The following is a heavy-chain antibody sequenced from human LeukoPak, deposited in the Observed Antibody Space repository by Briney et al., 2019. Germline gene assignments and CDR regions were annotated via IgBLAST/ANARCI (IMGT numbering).Heavy chain of an antibody. Sequence: GGSLRLSCAASGFTFSNYWMTWVRQAPGKGLEWVTNINRDGSERYYVDSVKGRFTISRDDAKSSLYLQMNSLRAEDTAVYYCARRNAMDVWGQGTTVIVFS. J-gene: IGHJ6*02. CDR2: INRDGSER. CDR3: ARRNAMDV. V-gene: IGHV3-7*03. CDR1: GFTFSNYW.